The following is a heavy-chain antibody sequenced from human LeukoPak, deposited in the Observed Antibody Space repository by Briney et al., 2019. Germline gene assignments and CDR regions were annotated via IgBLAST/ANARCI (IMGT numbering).Heavy chain of an antibody. V-gene: IGHV1-2*02. D-gene: IGHD6-13*01. Sequence: GASVKVSCKASGYTFSGYYMHWVRQAPGQGLEWMGWINPNSGGTNYAQKFQGRVTMTRDTSLSTAYMDLIRVRSDDTAVYYCVRGFSSSFVFDYWGQGTLVTVSS. CDR2: INPNSGGT. CDR3: VRGFSSSFVFDY. CDR1: GYTFSGYY. J-gene: IGHJ4*02.